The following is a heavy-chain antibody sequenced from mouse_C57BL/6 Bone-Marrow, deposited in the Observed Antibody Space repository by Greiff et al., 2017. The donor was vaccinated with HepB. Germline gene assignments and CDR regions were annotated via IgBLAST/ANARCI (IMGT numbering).Heavy chain of an antibody. CDR3: ARGIYYDYTYAMDY. Sequence: KQSCKASGYTFTSYWMQWVKQRPGQGLEWIGEIDPSDSYTNYNQKFKGKATLTVDTSSSTAYMQLSSLTSEDSAVYYCARGIYYDYTYAMDYWGQGTSVTVSS. CDR1: GYTFTSYW. V-gene: IGHV1-50*01. CDR2: IDPSDSYT. D-gene: IGHD2-4*01. J-gene: IGHJ4*01.